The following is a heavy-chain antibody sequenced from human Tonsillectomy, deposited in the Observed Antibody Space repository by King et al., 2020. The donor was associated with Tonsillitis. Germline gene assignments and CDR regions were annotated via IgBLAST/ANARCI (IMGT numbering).Heavy chain of an antibody. V-gene: IGHV4-59*01. CDR2: FYYSGST. CDR3: ASAPEGQLGAAFYYHYGMDV. Sequence: QLQESGPGLVKPSETLSLTCTVSGGSISSYHWSWIRQPPGKGLEWIGYFYYSGSTNYNPSLKSRVTISVDTSKNQFSLKLSSVTAADTAVYYCASAPEGQLGAAFYYHYGMDVWGQGTTVTVSS. D-gene: IGHD7-27*01. CDR1: GGSISSYH. J-gene: IGHJ6*02.